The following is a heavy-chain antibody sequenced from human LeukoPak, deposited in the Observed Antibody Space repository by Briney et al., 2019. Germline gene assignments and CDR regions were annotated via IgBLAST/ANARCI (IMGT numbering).Heavy chain of an antibody. J-gene: IGHJ4*02. Sequence: SVTVSCKASGGTFSSYAISWVRQAPGQGLEWMGGIIPIFGTANYTQKFQGRVTITTDESTSTAYMGLSSLRSEDTAVYYYGRGRFGELLSSPFFDYWGQGTLVTVSS. V-gene: IGHV1-69*05. CDR3: GRGRFGELLSSPFFDY. CDR2: IIPIFGTA. CDR1: GGTFSSYA. D-gene: IGHD3-10*01.